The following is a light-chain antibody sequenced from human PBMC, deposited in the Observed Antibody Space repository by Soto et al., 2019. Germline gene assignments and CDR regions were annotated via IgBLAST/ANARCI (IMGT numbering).Light chain of an antibody. CDR2: EVT. CDR1: SGDIVSYNR. J-gene: IGLJ1*01. Sequence: QSALTQPASVSGSPGQSITISCTGTSGDIVSYNRVSWYQQHPGKAPKLIIYEVTDRPSGVSNRFSGSKSGNTASLTISGLQAEDEAEYYCSSYTHINTRACVFGTGTKLTVL. V-gene: IGLV2-14*01. CDR3: SSYTHINTRACV.